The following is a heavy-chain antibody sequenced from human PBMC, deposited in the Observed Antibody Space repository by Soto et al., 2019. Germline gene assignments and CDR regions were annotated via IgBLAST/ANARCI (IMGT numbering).Heavy chain of an antibody. V-gene: IGHV4-39*01. Sequence: SETLSVPRTVSGGSIITRNYYWALIRQAPGTGLEWIGTIYYTGSTYYNPSLKSRITMSVDTSKSQFSLTLSSVTAADTAVYYCGRLNNPGWFDSWGQGTLVTVSA. D-gene: IGHD1-1*01. CDR3: GRLNNPGWFDS. CDR2: IYYTGST. J-gene: IGHJ5*01. CDR1: GGSIITRNYY.